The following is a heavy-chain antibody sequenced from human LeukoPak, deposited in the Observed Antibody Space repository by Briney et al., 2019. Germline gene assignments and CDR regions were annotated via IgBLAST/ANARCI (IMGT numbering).Heavy chain of an antibody. Sequence: GGSLRLSCAASGFTFSSYGRHWVRQAPGKGLEWVAVIWYDGSNKYYADSVKGRFTISRDNSKNTLYLQMNSLRAEDTAVYYCARYYDSSGYMWFDPWGQGTLVTVSS. CDR1: GFTFSSYG. CDR2: IWYDGSNK. D-gene: IGHD3-22*01. CDR3: ARYYDSSGYMWFDP. V-gene: IGHV3-33*01. J-gene: IGHJ5*02.